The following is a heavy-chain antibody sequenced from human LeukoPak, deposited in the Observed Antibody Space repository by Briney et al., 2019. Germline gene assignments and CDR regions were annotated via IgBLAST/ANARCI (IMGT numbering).Heavy chain of an antibody. CDR1: GFTFSSYA. CDR3: AREEWTAVPPYYYYGMDV. CDR2: ISGSGGST. J-gene: IGHJ6*02. D-gene: IGHD3/OR15-3a*01. Sequence: PGGSLRLSCAASGFTFSSYAMSWVRQAPGKGLEWVSAISGSGGSTYYADSVKGRFTISRDNSKNTLYLQMNSLRAEDTAVYYCAREEWTAVPPYYYYGMDVWGQGTTVTVSS. V-gene: IGHV3-23*01.